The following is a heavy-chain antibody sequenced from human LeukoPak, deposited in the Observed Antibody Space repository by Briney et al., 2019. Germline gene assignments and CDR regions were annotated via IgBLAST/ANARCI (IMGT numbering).Heavy chain of an antibody. CDR2: IYYSGTT. J-gene: IGHJ4*02. Sequence: ASETLSLTCTVSGGSISSRSYYWGWIRQPPGKGLEWIGSIYYSGTTYYSSSLKSRVIISVDTSKNQFSLKLSSVTATDTAVYYCARHKAQDFDYWGQGTLVTVSS. CDR1: GGSISSRSYY. CDR3: ARHKAQDFDY. V-gene: IGHV4-39*01.